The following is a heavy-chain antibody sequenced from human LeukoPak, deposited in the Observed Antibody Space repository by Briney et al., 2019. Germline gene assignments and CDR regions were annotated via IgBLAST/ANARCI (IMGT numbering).Heavy chain of an antibody. CDR1: VYTFTGYY. V-gene: IGHV1-2*02. CDR2: IKPNSGGT. Sequence: ASVKVSCKASVYTFTGYYMHWVRQAPVQGLEWMGWIKPNSGGTNYAQKFQGRVTMTRDTSISTAYMELSRLRCDDTAVYYCARPTYYYGSGSLTADAFDIWGQGTMVTVSS. J-gene: IGHJ3*02. CDR3: ARPTYYYGSGSLTADAFDI. D-gene: IGHD3-10*01.